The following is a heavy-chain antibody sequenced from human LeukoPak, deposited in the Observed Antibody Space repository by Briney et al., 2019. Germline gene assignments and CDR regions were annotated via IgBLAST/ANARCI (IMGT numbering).Heavy chain of an antibody. CDR3: AKDLWSGLDYYSAMDV. Sequence: VGSLRLSCAPSGFTFSNYNMNWVRQAPGQGLEWGSTISVIVHSTSYADSGKGRFTIYRDNSKNTLYLQMNSLRAEDTAVYYCAKDLWSGLDYYSAMDVWGQGATVTVSS. V-gene: IGHV3-23*01. D-gene: IGHD1-1*01. J-gene: IGHJ6*02. CDR1: GFTFSNYN. CDR2: ISVIVHST.